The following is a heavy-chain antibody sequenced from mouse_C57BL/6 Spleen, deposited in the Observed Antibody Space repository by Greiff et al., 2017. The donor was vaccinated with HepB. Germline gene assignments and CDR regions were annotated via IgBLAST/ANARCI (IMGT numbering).Heavy chain of an antibody. V-gene: IGHV5-6*01. CDR1: GFTFSSYG. CDR2: ISSGGSYT. D-gene: IGHD3-2*02. J-gene: IGHJ2*01. CDR3: ARDSSGDFDY. Sequence: EVHLVESGGDLVKPGGSLKLSCAASGFTFSSYGMSWVRQTPDKRLEWVATISSGGSYTYYPDSVKGRFTISRDNAKNTLYLQMSSLKSEDTAMYYCARDSSGDFDYWGQGTTLTVSS.